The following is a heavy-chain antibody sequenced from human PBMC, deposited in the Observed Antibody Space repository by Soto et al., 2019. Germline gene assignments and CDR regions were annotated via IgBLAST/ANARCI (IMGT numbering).Heavy chain of an antibody. D-gene: IGHD3-16*01. CDR1: GFTFSSYA. CDR2: ISYDGSNK. J-gene: IGHJ5*02. Sequence: GGSLRLSCAASGFTFSSYAMHWVRQAPGKELEWVAIISYDGSNKYYADSVKGRFTISRDNSKNTLYLQMNSLRAEDTAVYYCARATAPGGFSWFDPWGRGTLVTVS. V-gene: IGHV3-30-3*01. CDR3: ARATAPGGFSWFDP.